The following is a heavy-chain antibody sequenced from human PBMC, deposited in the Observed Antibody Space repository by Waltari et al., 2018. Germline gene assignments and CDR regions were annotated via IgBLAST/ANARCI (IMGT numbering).Heavy chain of an antibody. D-gene: IGHD7-27*01. J-gene: IGHJ4*02. CDR1: VHSISSTYY. CDR3: AAFLPDWGRGRDY. V-gene: IGHV4-38-2*01. CDR2: IYHTGVK. Sequence: QVQLQESGPGLVKPSDTLSLTCAVSVHSISSTYYWGWIRQSPGRGLEWIASIYHTGVKYYNPSLKSRVTLSLDTSNNRFSLNLRSVTAADAAVYYCAAFLPDWGRGRDYWGQGVLVTVSS.